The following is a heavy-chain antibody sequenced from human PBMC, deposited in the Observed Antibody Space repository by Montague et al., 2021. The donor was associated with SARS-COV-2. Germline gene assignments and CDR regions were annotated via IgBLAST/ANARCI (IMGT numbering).Heavy chain of an antibody. J-gene: IGHJ3*02. CDR3: ARHSGRDTIFGVVIIPDAFDI. D-gene: IGHD3-3*01. V-gene: IGHV4-39*01. CDR2: IYYSGST. Sequence: ETLSLTCTVSGSSICSSSYYWGWIRQPPGKGLEWIGSIYYSGSTYYNPSLKSRVTISVDTSKNQFSLKLSSVTAADTAVYYCARHSGRDTIFGVVIIPDAFDIWGQGTIVTGSS. CDR1: GSSICSSSYY.